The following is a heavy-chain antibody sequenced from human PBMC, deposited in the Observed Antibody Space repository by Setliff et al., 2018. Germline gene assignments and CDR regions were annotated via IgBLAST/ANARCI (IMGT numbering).Heavy chain of an antibody. CDR2: IRHDGTNE. CDR3: AKDTHYYASSGYYCFDF. D-gene: IGHD3-22*01. Sequence: GGSLRLSCAASGFNFDEHVMSWVRQAPGKGLEWVAYIRHDGTNENYADSVKGRFTVSRDNSRNTLFLQMNSLRTEDTAVYYCAKDTHYYASSGYYCFDFWGQGTLVTVSS. CDR1: GFNFDEHV. V-gene: IGHV3-30*02. J-gene: IGHJ4*02.